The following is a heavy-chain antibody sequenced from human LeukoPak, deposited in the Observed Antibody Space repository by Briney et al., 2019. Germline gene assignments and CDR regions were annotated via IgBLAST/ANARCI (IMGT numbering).Heavy chain of an antibody. D-gene: IGHD3-22*01. V-gene: IGHV3-23*01. CDR1: GFISSTYA. J-gene: IGHJ4*02. CDR3: AKRKRITMIVVVIRGEYYFDY. Sequence: GGSLRLSCAASGFISSTYAMTWVRQSPGKGLEWVSAISGSGGSTYYADSVKGRFTISRDNSKNTLYLQMNSLRAKDTAVYYCAKRKRITMIVVVIRGEYYFDYWGQGTLVTVSS. CDR2: ISGSGGST.